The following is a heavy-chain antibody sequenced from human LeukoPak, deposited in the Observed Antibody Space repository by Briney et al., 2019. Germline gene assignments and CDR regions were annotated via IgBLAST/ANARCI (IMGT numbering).Heavy chain of an antibody. CDR3: TTDHLAVAYFDY. V-gene: IGHV3-15*07. J-gene: IGHJ4*02. D-gene: IGHD2-15*01. CDR1: GFTFSNAW. Sequence: GGSLRLSCAASGFTFSNAWMNWVRQAPGKGLEWVGRIKSKTDGGTTDYAAPVKGRFTISRDDSKNTLYLQMNSLKTENTAVYYCTTDHLAVAYFDYWGQGTLVTVSS. CDR2: IKSKTDGGTT.